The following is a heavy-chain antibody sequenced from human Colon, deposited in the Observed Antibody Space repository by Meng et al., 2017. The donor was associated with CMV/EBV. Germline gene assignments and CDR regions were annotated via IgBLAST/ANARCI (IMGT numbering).Heavy chain of an antibody. D-gene: IGHD2-15*01. V-gene: IGHV4-59*01. CDR2: IDFRGVT. CDR1: GGSITGYF. Sequence: GSLRLSCTVFGGSITGYFWNWLRQSPGKGLEWIGYIDFRGVTKFHPSLESRVSISLDTSKNQFSLKLTSMTAADTATYYCARDGVVMDARNSFDIWGPGKLVIVSS. CDR3: ARDGVVMDARNSFDI. J-gene: IGHJ3*02.